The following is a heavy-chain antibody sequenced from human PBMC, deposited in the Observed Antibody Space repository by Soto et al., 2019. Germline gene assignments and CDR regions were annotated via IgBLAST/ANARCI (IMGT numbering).Heavy chain of an antibody. J-gene: IGHJ6*02. CDR3: ARAKGTCCSTSCYPYYYYGMDV. CDR1: GYTFTSYG. Sequence: ASVKVSCKASGYTFTSYGISWVRQAPGQGLEWMGWISAYNGNTNYAQKLQGRVTMTTDTSTSTAYMELRSLRSDDTAVYYCARAKGTCCSTSCYPYYYYGMDVWGQGTTVTVSS. CDR2: ISAYNGNT. D-gene: IGHD2-2*01. V-gene: IGHV1-18*01.